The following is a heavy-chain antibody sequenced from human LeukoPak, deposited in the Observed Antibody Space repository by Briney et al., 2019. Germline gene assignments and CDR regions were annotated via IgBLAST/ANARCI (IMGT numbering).Heavy chain of an antibody. V-gene: IGHV3-30*03. D-gene: IGHD2-15*01. CDR2: ISYDGSNK. CDR3: ASCRGSCYSGQYYFHY. J-gene: IGHJ4*02. CDR1: GFTFSSYG. Sequence: GGSLRLSCAASGFTFSSYGMHWVRQAPGKGLEWVAVISYDGSNKYYADSVKGRFTISRDNSKNTLYLQMNSLRAEDTAVYYCASCRGSCYSGQYYFHYWGQGTLVTVSS.